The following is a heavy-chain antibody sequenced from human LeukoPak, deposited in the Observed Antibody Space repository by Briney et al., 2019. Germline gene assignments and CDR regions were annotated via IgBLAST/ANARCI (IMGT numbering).Heavy chain of an antibody. CDR2: INHSGST. Sequence: SGTPSLTRAVPGGSFSGHYWTSIRQPPRKGLEWSGEINHSGSTTYNPSLNSRVTISVDTSKNQFSLKMSAVTAADTAVYYCARPRYGSGSLDSWGQGTLVTVSS. J-gene: IGHJ4*02. CDR3: ARPRYGSGSLDS. V-gene: IGHV4-34*01. D-gene: IGHD3-10*01. CDR1: GGSFSGHY.